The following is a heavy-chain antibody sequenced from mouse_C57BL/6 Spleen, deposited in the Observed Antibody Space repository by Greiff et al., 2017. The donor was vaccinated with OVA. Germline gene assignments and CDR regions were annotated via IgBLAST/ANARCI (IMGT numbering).Heavy chain of an antibody. D-gene: IGHD1-1*01. J-gene: IGHJ2*01. V-gene: IGHV5-6*01. CDR2: ISSGGSYT. Sequence: EVQLVESGGDLVKPGGSLKLSCAASGFTFSSYGMSWVRQTPDKRLEWVATISSGGSYTYYPDSVKGRFTISRDNAKNTLYLQMSSLKSGDTAMYYCARHEATVAYYFDYWGQGTTLTVSS. CDR3: ARHEATVAYYFDY. CDR1: GFTFSSYG.